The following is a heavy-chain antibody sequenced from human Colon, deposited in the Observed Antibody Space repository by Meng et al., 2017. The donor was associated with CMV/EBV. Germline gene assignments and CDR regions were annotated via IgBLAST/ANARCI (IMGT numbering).Heavy chain of an antibody. CDR2: ISAYNGNT. J-gene: IGHJ4*02. Sequence: ASVKVSCKASGYTFTSYGISWVRQAPGQGLEWMGWISAYNGNTNYAQKLQGRVTMTTDTSTSTAYMELRSLRSDDTAVYYCVREGGIRDCSRTGCFGYWGQGTQVTVSS. D-gene: IGHD2-2*01. CDR3: VREGGIRDCSRTGCFGY. V-gene: IGHV1-18*01. CDR1: GYTFTSYG.